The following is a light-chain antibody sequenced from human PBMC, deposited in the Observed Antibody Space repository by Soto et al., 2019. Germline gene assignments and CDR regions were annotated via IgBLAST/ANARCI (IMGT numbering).Light chain of an antibody. CDR3: QQSYSTPQT. J-gene: IGKJ2*01. CDR1: QSISSY. Sequence: DIQMTQSPSSLSASVGDRVTITCRASQSISSYLNWYQQKPGKAPKLLIYAASSLQSGVPSRFSGSGSGTDFTLTISILQPEDCATYYCQQSYSTPQTFGQGTKLEIK. V-gene: IGKV1-39*01. CDR2: AAS.